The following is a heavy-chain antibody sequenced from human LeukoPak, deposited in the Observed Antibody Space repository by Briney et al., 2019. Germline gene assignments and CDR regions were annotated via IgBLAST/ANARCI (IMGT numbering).Heavy chain of an antibody. Sequence: PSETLSLTCAVYGGSFSGYYWSWIRQPPGKGLEWIGEINHSGSTNYNPSLKSRVTISVDTSKNQFSLKLSSVTAADTAVYYCARSGYSSGWYEYYFDYWGQGTLVTVSS. CDR2: INHSGST. CDR3: ARSGYSSGWYEYYFDY. V-gene: IGHV4-34*01. CDR1: GGSFSGYY. J-gene: IGHJ4*02. D-gene: IGHD6-19*01.